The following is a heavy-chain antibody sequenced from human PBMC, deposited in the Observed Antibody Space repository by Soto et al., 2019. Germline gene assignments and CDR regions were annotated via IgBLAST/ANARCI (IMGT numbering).Heavy chain of an antibody. V-gene: IGHV1-69*02. CDR1: GGTFSSYT. CDR3: ARGFRSGKNYFDY. J-gene: IGHJ4*02. Sequence: QVQLVQSGAEVKKPGSSVKVSCKASGGTFSSYTISWVRQAPGQGLEWMGRIIPILGIANYAQKFQGRVTITADKSTSTAYMELSSLRSEDTAVYYCARGFRSGKNYFDYWGQGTLVTVSS. CDR2: IIPILGIA.